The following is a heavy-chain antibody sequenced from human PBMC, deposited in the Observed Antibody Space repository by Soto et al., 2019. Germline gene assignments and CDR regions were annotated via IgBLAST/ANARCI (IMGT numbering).Heavy chain of an antibody. CDR2: IWFDGSKK. D-gene: IGHD3-10*01. CDR1: GFTFSSYG. Sequence: PGGSLRLSCAASGFTFSSYGMHWVRQAPGKGLEWVAVIWFDGSKKYYVDSVKGRFTISRDNSNNTLYLQMNSLRAEDTGVYYCARELLYGSGSRNFHYYGMDVWGQGTTVTVSS. J-gene: IGHJ6*02. V-gene: IGHV3-33*08. CDR3: ARELLYGSGSRNFHYYGMDV.